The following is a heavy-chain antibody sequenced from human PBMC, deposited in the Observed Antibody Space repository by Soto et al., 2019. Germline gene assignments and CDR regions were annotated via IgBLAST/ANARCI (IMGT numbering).Heavy chain of an antibody. D-gene: IGHD6-19*01. CDR3: ADMRGQWLPRD. CDR1: GGSISGSDYY. CDR2: IYYTGTT. V-gene: IGHV4-39*01. Sequence: QLQLQESGPGLVEPSETLSLTCTVSGGSISGSDYYWAWIRQPPGKGLEWLGTIYYTGTTYYNPSLKSRVTLSVDTSKSQFSLNLKSVSAADTAVYFCADMRGQWLPRDWGQGTLVTVSS. J-gene: IGHJ4*02.